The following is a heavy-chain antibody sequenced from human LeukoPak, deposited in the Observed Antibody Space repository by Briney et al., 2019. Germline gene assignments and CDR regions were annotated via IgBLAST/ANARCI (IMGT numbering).Heavy chain of an antibody. V-gene: IGHV4-4*07. CDR3: AREYPNSSAWSSDY. Sequence: SETLSLTCTVSGGSMSPYYWSWIRQPAGKGLEWIGRIYTSGNTNYNPSLKSRVTMSVDASKNHFSLKLSSVTAADTALYYCAREYPNSSAWSSDYWGQGTLVTVSS. J-gene: IGHJ4*02. CDR1: GGSMSPYY. CDR2: IYTSGNT. D-gene: IGHD6-19*01.